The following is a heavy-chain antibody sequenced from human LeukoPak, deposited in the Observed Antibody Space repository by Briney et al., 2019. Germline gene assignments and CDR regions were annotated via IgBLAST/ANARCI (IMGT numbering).Heavy chain of an antibody. Sequence: ASVKVSCKASGYTFTSYDINWVRQATGQGLEWMGWMNPNSGNTGYAQKLQGRVTMTTDTSTGTAYMELRSLRSDDTAVYYCARITGNGYFDLWGRGTLVTVSS. CDR1: GYTFTSYD. J-gene: IGHJ2*01. CDR3: ARITGNGYFDL. V-gene: IGHV1-8*02. CDR2: MNPNSGNT.